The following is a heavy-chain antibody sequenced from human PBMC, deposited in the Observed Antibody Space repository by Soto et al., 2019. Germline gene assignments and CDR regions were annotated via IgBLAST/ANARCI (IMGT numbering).Heavy chain of an antibody. J-gene: IGHJ6*03. V-gene: IGHV3-48*01. CDR2: ISSSSSVI. CDR1: GFILSDCA. CDR3: ARDLSWGSNWYYYMDV. D-gene: IGHD7-27*01. Sequence: EVQLVESGGGLVQPGGSLRLSCATSGFILSDCAMNWVRQAPGKGLEWVSYISSSSSVIDYADSVKGRFTVSRDNATNSLYLEVNILRAEDTAVYYCARDLSWGSNWYYYMDVWGKGTTVTVSS.